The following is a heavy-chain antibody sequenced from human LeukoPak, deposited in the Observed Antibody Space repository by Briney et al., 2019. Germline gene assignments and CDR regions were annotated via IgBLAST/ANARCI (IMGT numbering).Heavy chain of an antibody. CDR1: GYSISSGYY. CDR3: ARASGSYGSGSYYYYGMDV. Sequence: AETLSLTCAASGYSISSGYYWGWIRQPPGQGLEWIGSIFHSGSTYYNPSLKSRVNMSVDTSKNQISLKLSSVTAADTAVYYCARASGSYGSGSYYYYGMDVWGKGTTVTVSS. D-gene: IGHD3-10*01. V-gene: IGHV4-38-2*01. CDR2: IFHSGST. J-gene: IGHJ6*04.